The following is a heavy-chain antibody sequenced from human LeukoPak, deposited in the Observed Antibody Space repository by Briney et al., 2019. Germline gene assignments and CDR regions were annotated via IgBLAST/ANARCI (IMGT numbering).Heavy chain of an antibody. Sequence: GGSLRLSCAASGFTFSNYWIHWVRQAPGKGLEWVAGIKDDGSEKYYVDSVKDRFTISRDNAKNSLYLQMNSLRAEDTAVYYCAKDRGGSYTLSLDYWGQGTLVTVSS. CDR2: IKDDGSEK. CDR1: GFTFSNYW. CDR3: AKDRGGSYTLSLDY. D-gene: IGHD1-26*01. V-gene: IGHV3-7*03. J-gene: IGHJ4*02.